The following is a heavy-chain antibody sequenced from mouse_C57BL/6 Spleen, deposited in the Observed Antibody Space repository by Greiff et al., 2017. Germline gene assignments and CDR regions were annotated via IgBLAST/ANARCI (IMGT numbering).Heavy chain of an antibody. CDR2: INYDGSST. J-gene: IGHJ2*01. CDR1: GFTFSDYY. D-gene: IGHD1-1*01. Sequence: EVMLVESEGGLVQPGSSMKLSCTASGFTFSDYYMAWVRQVPEKGLEWVANINYDGSSTYYLDSLKSRFIISRDNAKNILYLQMSSLKSEDTATYYCARGYGNYFDDGGKGTTLTVAS. V-gene: IGHV5-16*01. CDR3: ARGYGNYFDD.